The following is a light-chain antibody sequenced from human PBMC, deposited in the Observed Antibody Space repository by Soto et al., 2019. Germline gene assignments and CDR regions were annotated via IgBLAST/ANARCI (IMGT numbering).Light chain of an antibody. CDR2: RAS. J-gene: IGKJ1*01. CDR3: QQYNSYPWT. V-gene: IGKV1-5*03. Sequence: DIPMTQSPSTLFASVGDRVTITCRASQSVNFWLAWYQQKPGKAPNLLIFRASSLESGAPSRFSGSGSGTEFTHTISSLQPDDFATYYCQQYNSYPWTFSQGTKVLIK. CDR1: QSVNFW.